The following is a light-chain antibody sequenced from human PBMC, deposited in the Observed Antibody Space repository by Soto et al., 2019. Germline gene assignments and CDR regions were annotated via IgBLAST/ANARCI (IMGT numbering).Light chain of an antibody. CDR2: AAS. CDR1: QSISSY. V-gene: IGKV1-39*01. CDR3: QQSYSYPWT. J-gene: IGKJ1*01. Sequence: DIQLAQSSSSLSAPLRDRGTITCQASQSISSYLSWYQQKPGKAPKLLIYAASSLQSGVPSRFSGSGSGTDFTLTISSLQPEDFATYFCQQSYSYPWTFGQGTKVDIK.